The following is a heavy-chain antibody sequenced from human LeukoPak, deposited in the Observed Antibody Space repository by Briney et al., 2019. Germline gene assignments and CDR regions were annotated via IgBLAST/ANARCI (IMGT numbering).Heavy chain of an antibody. D-gene: IGHD6-13*01. CDR1: GGTFSSYA. CDR2: INPNSGGI. CDR3: ARDIAAAGKTPPGHGY. Sequence: GSSVKVSCKASGGTFSSYAISWVRQAPGQGLEWMGWINPNSGGINYAQKFQGRVTMTRDTSISTAYMELSRLRSDDTAVYYCARDIAAAGKTPPGHGYWGQGTLVTVSS. V-gene: IGHV1-2*02. J-gene: IGHJ4*02.